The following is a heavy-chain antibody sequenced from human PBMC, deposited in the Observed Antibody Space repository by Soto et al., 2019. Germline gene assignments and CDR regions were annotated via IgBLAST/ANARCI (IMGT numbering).Heavy chain of an antibody. V-gene: IGHV3-23*01. CDR2: ISGSGDST. CDR3: AKGGRYISSLYEGY. D-gene: IGHD6-13*01. Sequence: EVQLLESGGGLVQPGGSLRLSCAASGFTFSNYAMSWVRQAPGKGLEWVSSISGSGDSTYNADSVKGRFTISRDNSKNTLYLQMNSLRAEDTAVYYCAKGGRYISSLYEGYWGQGTLVTVSS. J-gene: IGHJ4*02. CDR1: GFTFSNYA.